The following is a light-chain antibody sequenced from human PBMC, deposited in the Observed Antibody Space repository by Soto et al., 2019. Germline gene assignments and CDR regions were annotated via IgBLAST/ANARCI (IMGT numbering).Light chain of an antibody. Sequence: EMVMTQSPAILSVSXXXXXTXSXMASQSLKKPFLAWYQQRPGQAPRLLIYGASSRATGIPDRFSGGGSGTDFTLTISRLEPEDFAVYYCQQYGSSGTFGQGTKVDIK. CDR3: QQYGSSGT. CDR1: QSLKKPF. V-gene: IGKV3-20*01. J-gene: IGKJ1*01. CDR2: GAS.